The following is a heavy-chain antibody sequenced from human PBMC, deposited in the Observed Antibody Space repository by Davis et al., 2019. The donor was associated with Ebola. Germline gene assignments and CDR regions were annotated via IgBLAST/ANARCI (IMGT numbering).Heavy chain of an antibody. J-gene: IGHJ4*02. D-gene: IGHD4-23*01. Sequence: PGGSLRLSCAASGFTFSSYAMHWVRQAPGKGLEWVAVISYDGSNKYYADSVKGRFTISRDNSKNTLYLQMNSLRAEDTAVYYCAREIDYGGNSPVDYWGQGTLVTVSS. CDR3: AREIDYGGNSPVDY. V-gene: IGHV3-30-3*01. CDR2: ISYDGSNK. CDR1: GFTFSSYA.